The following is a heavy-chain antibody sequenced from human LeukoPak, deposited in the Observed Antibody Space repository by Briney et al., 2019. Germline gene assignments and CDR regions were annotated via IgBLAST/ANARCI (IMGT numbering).Heavy chain of an antibody. D-gene: IGHD2-2*01. CDR3: ARAPGVVVEDWFDP. V-gene: IGHV4-30-2*01. CDR1: GGSISSGGYY. Sequence: SQTLSLTCTVSGGSISSGGYYWSWIRQPPGKGLEWIGYIYHSGSTYYNPSLKSRVTISVDRSKNQFSLKLSSVTAADTAVYYCARAPGVVVEDWFDPWGQGTLVTVSS. CDR2: IYHSGST. J-gene: IGHJ5*02.